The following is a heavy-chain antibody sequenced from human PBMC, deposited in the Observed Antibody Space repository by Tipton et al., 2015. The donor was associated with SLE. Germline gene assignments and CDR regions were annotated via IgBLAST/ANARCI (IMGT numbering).Heavy chain of an antibody. CDR2: IYYSGST. J-gene: IGHJ5*02. D-gene: IGHD2-21*01. CDR1: GGSISSSPYY. CDR3: ARAGGGDSNWFGP. Sequence: GLVKPSETLSLTCSVSGGSISSSPYYWGWIRQPPGKGLEWIASIYYSGSTYYNPSLKSRVTISVDTSKNQFSLKLSSVTAADTAVYYCARAGGGDSNWFGPWGQGTLVTVSS. V-gene: IGHV4-39*07.